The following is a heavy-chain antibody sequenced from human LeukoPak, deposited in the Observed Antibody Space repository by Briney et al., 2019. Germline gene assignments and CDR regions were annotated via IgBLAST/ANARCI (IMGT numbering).Heavy chain of an antibody. Sequence: GGSLRLSCAASGIIFSNYWMHWVRQAPGKGLVWVSRINRDGSSTSYADSVKGRFTISRDNAKNSLCLQMNSLRAEDTAVYYCARAEQLESRDAFDIWGQGTMVTVSS. V-gene: IGHV3-74*01. CDR2: INRDGSST. D-gene: IGHD6-13*01. CDR3: ARAEQLESRDAFDI. J-gene: IGHJ3*02. CDR1: GIIFSNYW.